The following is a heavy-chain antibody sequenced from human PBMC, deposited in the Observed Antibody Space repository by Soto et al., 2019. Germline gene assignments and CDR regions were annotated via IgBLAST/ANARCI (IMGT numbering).Heavy chain of an antibody. CDR1: GGSITGYY. V-gene: IGHV4-4*07. CDR2: VYSSGST. J-gene: IGHJ4*02. D-gene: IGHD1-1*01. Sequence: TETLSLTCTVSGGSITGYYWTWIRQPAGKGLEWIGRVYSSGSTNYNPSLKSRVTMSVDASKNQFSLKLHSVTAADTAVYYCARDVDYNNWVLYYWGQGSLVTVSS. CDR3: ARDVDYNNWVLYY.